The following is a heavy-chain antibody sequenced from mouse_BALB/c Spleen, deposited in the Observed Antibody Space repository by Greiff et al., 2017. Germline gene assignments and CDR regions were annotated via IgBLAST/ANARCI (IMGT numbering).Heavy chain of an antibody. D-gene: IGHD2-12*01. Sequence: EVMLVESGGGLVQPGGSLRLSCATYGFTFTDYYMSWVRQPPGKALEWLGFIRNKANGYTTEYSASVKGRFTISRDNSQSILYLHMTTLRAEDSAAYYCARDNDVFDYWGQGTTLTVSS. J-gene: IGHJ2*01. V-gene: IGHV7-3*02. CDR3: ARDNDVFDY. CDR1: GFTFTDYY. CDR2: IRNKANGYTT.